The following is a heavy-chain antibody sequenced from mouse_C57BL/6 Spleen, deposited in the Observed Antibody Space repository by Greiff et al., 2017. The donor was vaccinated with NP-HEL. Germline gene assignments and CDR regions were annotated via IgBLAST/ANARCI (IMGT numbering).Heavy chain of an antibody. CDR2: ISDGGSYT. J-gene: IGHJ2*01. V-gene: IGHV5-4*01. CDR1: GFTFSSYA. Sequence: DVQLVESGGGLVKPGGSLKLSCAASGFTFSSYAMSWVRQTPEKRLEWVATISDGGSYTYYPDNVKGRFTISRDNAKNNLYLQMSHLKSEDTAMYYCARERSLSYWGQGTTLTVSS. CDR3: ARERSLSY.